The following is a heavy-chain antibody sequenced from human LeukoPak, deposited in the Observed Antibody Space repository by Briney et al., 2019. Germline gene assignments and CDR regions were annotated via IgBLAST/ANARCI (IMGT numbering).Heavy chain of an antibody. CDR3: ARGEVWQLVNYYYMDV. CDR2: ISSSGSTI. V-gene: IGHV3-11*01. D-gene: IGHD6-6*01. CDR1: GFTFSDYY. J-gene: IGHJ6*03. Sequence: GGSLRLSCAASGFTFSDYYMSWIRQAPGKGLEWVSYISSSGSTIYYADSVKGRFTISRDNAKNSLYLQMNSLRAEDTAVYYCARGEVWQLVNYYYMDVWGKGTTVTVSS.